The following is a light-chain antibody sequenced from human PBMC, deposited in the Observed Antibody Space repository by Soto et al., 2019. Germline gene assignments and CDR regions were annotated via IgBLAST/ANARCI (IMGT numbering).Light chain of an antibody. J-gene: IGKJ4*02. Sequence: EIVLTQSPGTLSLSPGERATLSCRASQSVSNSYLAWYQQTTGQANRLLIYGASSSDTGIPERFSGSGSGTELNLKISRLEPEDFAVSCCKHYGRAPSTVGKGTKVEI. V-gene: IGKV3-20*01. CDR1: QSVSNSY. CDR3: KHYGRAPST. CDR2: GAS.